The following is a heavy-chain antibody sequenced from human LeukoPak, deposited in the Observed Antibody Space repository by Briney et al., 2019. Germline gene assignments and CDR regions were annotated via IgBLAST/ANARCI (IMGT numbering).Heavy chain of an antibody. J-gene: IGHJ4*02. CDR2: ISAYNGNT. D-gene: IGHD2-15*01. CDR3: ARVSKGVVVAALDY. V-gene: IGHV1-18*01. Sequence: ASVKVSCKASGYTFTSYGISWVRQAPGQGLEWMGWISAYNGNTNYAQKLQGRVTMTTDTSTSTAYMVLRSLRSDDTAVYYCARVSKGVVVAALDYWGQGTLVTVSS. CDR1: GYTFTSYG.